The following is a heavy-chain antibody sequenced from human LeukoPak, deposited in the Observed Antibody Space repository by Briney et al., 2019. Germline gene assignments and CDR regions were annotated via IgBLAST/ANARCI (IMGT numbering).Heavy chain of an antibody. J-gene: IGHJ5*02. CDR3: AKDLEYYGSGSWFDP. CDR1: GFTFSSYG. V-gene: IGHV3-30*02. Sequence: PGGSLRLSCAASGFTFSSYGMHWVRQAPGKGLEWVAFIRYDGSNKYYADSVKGRFTISRDNSKNTLYLQMNSLRAEDTAVYYCAKDLEYYGSGSWFDPWGQGTLVTVSS. D-gene: IGHD3-10*01. CDR2: IRYDGSNK.